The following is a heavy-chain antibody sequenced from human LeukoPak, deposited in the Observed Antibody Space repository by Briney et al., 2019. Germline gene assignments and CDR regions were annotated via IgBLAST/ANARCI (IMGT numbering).Heavy chain of an antibody. J-gene: IGHJ5*02. CDR3: GSTNYNPSLKSRVTISVDTSKNQVSLSLSSVTAADTAVYYCARHAIYSGDYSFWFNP. Sequence: SDTLSLTCTVSGGSVTTYYWSWIRQPPGKGLEWIAYVYYSGGTRQHPSLKSRVSLPSPESKKRTSLRLSSVTAADTAVYYSGSTNYNPSLKSRVTISVDTSKNQVSLSLSSVTAADTAVYYCARHAIYSGDYSFWFNPWGLGTLVTVSS. CDR2: VYYSGGT. CDR1: GGSVTTYY. V-gene: IGHV4-59*08. D-gene: IGHD3-10*01.